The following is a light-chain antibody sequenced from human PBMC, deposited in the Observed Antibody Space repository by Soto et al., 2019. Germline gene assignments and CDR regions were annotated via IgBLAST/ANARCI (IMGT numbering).Light chain of an antibody. J-gene: IGLJ2*01. CDR3: CSYAGTTTPVL. Sequence: QSALTQPASVSGSPGQSIAISCTGTSSDVGSYNLVSWYQHHPGKAPKLLIYEVTKRPSGVSDRFSGSKSGNTASLTISGLQAEDEADYYCCSYAGTTTPVLFGGGTKVTVL. V-gene: IGLV2-23*02. CDR2: EVT. CDR1: SSDVGSYNL.